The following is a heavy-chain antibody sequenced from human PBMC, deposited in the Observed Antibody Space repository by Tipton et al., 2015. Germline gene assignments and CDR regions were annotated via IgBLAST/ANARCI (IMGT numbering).Heavy chain of an antibody. CDR2: MFYTGIT. D-gene: IGHD4-17*01. CDR1: GVSVNSYY. Sequence: TLSLTCTVSGVSVNSYYWNWIRQPPGKGLEWIGYMFYTGITNYNPSLKSRVTMSVATSKNQFSLILTSVTAADTAVYYCARAYDYGDSPPGPLGYWGQGTLVTVSS. V-gene: IGHV4-59*02. J-gene: IGHJ4*02. CDR3: ARAYDYGDSPPGPLGY.